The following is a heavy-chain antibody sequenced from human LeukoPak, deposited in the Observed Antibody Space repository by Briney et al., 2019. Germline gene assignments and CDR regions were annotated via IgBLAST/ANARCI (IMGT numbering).Heavy chain of an antibody. CDR3: AREGSTSSRFLPLDS. V-gene: IGHV1-2*06. J-gene: IGHJ4*02. CDR2: INPNSGGT. D-gene: IGHD2-2*01. Sequence: ASVKVSCKASGYTFTAYFMHWVRQVPGQGLEWMGRINPNSGGTDYAQNFQGRVTITRDTSISTAYMELTKLRSDDTAVYFCAREGSTSSRFLPLDSWGQGTLVTVSS. CDR1: GYTFTAYF.